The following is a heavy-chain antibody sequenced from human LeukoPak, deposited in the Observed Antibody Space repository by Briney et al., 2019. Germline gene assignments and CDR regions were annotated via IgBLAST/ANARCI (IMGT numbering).Heavy chain of an antibody. CDR3: ASRLPTMLRGPAFDY. Sequence: PGGSLRPSCAAPGFTFSSYAMSWVRQAPGKGLEWVSAISGSGGGTYYADSVKGRFTISRDNSKNTLYLQMNSLRAEDTAVYYCASRLPTMLRGPAFDYWGQGTLVTVSS. CDR1: GFTFSSYA. CDR2: ISGSGGGT. D-gene: IGHD4/OR15-4a*01. J-gene: IGHJ4*02. V-gene: IGHV3-23*01.